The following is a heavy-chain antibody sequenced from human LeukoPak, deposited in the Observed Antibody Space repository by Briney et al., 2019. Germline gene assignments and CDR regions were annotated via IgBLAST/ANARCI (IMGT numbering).Heavy chain of an antibody. D-gene: IGHD3-22*01. CDR1: GGSFSGYY. V-gene: IGHV4-34*01. Sequence: SETLSLTCAVYGGSFSGYYWSWIRQPPGKGLEWIGEINHSGSTNYNPSLKSRVTISVDTSKNQFSLKLSSVTAADTAVYYCARVYYYYDSSGYYYNWFDPWGQGTLVTVSS. CDR2: INHSGST. J-gene: IGHJ5*02. CDR3: ARVYYYYDSSGYYYNWFDP.